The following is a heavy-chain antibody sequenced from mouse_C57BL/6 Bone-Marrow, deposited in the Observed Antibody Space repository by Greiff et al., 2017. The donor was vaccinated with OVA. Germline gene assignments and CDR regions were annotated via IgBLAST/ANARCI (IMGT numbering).Heavy chain of an antibody. CDR1: GYTFTDYE. Sequence: VQLQQSGAELVRPGASVTLSCKASGYTFTDYEMHWVKQTPVHGLEWIGAIDPETGGTAYNQKFKGKAILTADKSSSTAYMELRSLTSEDSAVYYCTRHGSSSFGYWGQGTTLTVSS. CDR2: IDPETGGT. V-gene: IGHV1-15*01. D-gene: IGHD1-1*01. CDR3: TRHGSSSFGY. J-gene: IGHJ2*01.